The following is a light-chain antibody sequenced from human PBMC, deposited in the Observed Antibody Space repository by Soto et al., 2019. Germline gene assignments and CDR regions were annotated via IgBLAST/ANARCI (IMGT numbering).Light chain of an antibody. CDR1: QSVSSY. J-gene: IGKJ5*01. CDR3: HQRQYWPPIT. V-gene: IGKV3-15*01. Sequence: EIVMTQSPATLSVSPGERATLSCRASQSVSSYLAWYQQKPGQAPRLLISGASTRATGLPARFSGSGSGTEFTLTISSMQSEDFAVYYCHQRQYWPPITFGQRTRLEI. CDR2: GAS.